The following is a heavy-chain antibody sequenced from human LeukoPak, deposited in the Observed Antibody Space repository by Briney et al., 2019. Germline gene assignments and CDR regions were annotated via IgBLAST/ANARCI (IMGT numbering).Heavy chain of an antibody. Sequence: WGSLRLSCAASGFTFSSYAMHWVRQAPGKGLEYVSAISSNGGSTYYANSVKGRFTISRDNSKNTLYLQMGSLRAEDMAVYYCARTPGIQLWSYYFDYWGQGTLVTVSS. CDR2: ISSNGGST. CDR3: ARTPGIQLWSYYFDY. CDR1: GFTFSSYA. D-gene: IGHD5-18*01. V-gene: IGHV3-64*01. J-gene: IGHJ4*02.